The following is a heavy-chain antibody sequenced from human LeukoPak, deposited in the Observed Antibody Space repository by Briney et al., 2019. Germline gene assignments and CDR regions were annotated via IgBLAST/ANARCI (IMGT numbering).Heavy chain of an antibody. D-gene: IGHD2-15*01. Sequence: GGSLRLSCAASGFTFSNAWMSWVRQAPGKGLEWVGRIKSKIDGGTTDHAAPVKGRFTISRDDSKNTLYLQMNSLKTEDTAVYYCSAPVRATDYYYGMDVWGQGTTVTVSS. CDR2: IKSKIDGGTT. CDR1: GFTFSNAW. J-gene: IGHJ6*02. CDR3: SAPVRATDYYYGMDV. V-gene: IGHV3-15*01.